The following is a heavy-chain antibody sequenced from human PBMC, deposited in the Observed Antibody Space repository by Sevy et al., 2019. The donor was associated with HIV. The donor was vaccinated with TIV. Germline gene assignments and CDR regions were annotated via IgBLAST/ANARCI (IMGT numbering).Heavy chain of an antibody. CDR3: ARAVGKDGAY. CDR2: INQDGSVI. J-gene: IGHJ4*02. CDR1: GFTFSDSW. Sequence: GGSLRLSCTASGFTFSDSWMHWVRQAPGKGLEWLANINQDGSVIYYADSVKGRFTISSDNSRNSVFLQMSSLRAGDTATYYCARAVGKDGAYWGQGTLVTVSS. V-gene: IGHV3-7*03. D-gene: IGHD2-8*01.